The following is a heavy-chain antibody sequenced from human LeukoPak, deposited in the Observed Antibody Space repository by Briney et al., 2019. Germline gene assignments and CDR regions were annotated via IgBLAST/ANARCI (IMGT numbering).Heavy chain of an antibody. V-gene: IGHV1-18*01. CDR1: GGTFTKYT. Sequence: ASVKVSCKISGGTFTKYTIIWVRQAPGQGLEWMGWISAYNGNTNYAQKLQGRVTMTTDTSTSTAYMELRSLRSDDTAVYYCARDDITMVRGALSPLTDYYYYGMDVWGQGTTVTVSS. CDR3: ARDDITMVRGALSPLTDYYYYGMDV. D-gene: IGHD3-10*01. J-gene: IGHJ6*02. CDR2: ISAYNGNT.